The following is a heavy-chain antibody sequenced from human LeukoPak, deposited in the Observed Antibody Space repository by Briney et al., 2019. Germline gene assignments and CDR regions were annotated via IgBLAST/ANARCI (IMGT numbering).Heavy chain of an antibody. J-gene: IGHJ4*02. V-gene: IGHV3-11*01. CDR3: AKDVTLIVVEGFDY. D-gene: IGHD3-22*01. CDR1: GFTFSDYY. CDR2: ISSSGSTI. Sequence: PGGSLRLSCAASGFTFSDYYMSWIRQAPGKGLEWVSYISSSGSTIYYADSVKGRFTISRDNSKNTLYLQMSSLRAEDTAVYYCAKDVTLIVVEGFDYWGQGTLVTVSS.